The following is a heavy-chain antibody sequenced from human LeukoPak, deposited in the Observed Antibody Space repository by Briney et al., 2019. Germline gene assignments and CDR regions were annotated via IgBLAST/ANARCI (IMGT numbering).Heavy chain of an antibody. D-gene: IGHD2-15*01. V-gene: IGHV1-69*13. CDR1: GGTFSSYA. CDR2: IIPIFGTA. Sequence: GASVKVSCKASGGTFSSYAISWVRQAPGQGLEWMGGIIPIFGTANNAQKFQGRVTITADESTSTAYMELSSLRSEDTAVYYCARAVDATGVSWFDPSGQGTLVTVSS. CDR3: ARAVDATGVSWFDP. J-gene: IGHJ5*02.